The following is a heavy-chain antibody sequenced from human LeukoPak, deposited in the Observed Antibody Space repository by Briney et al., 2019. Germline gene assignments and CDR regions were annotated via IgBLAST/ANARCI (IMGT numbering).Heavy chain of an antibody. CDR2: INGDGSST. CDR1: GFTFSSYW. J-gene: IGHJ4*02. CDR3: ASASGSYYPLDY. D-gene: IGHD1-26*01. Sequence: PGGSLRLSCAASGFTFSSYWMHWVRQAPGKGLVWVSRINGDGSSTSYADSVKGRFTISRDNAKNTLYLQMNSLRAEDTAVYYCASASGSYYPLDYWGQGTLVTVSS. V-gene: IGHV3-74*01.